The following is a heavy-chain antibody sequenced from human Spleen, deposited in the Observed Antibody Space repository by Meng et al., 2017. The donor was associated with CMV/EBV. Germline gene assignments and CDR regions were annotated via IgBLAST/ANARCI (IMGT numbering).Heavy chain of an antibody. J-gene: IGHJ4*02. V-gene: IGHV4-30-4*08. CDR1: GGSISRGDYD. CDR2: IYYSGST. CDR3: AREGYAEAFDY. D-gene: IGHD5-18*01. Sequence: QGRLTAAGPGMVKPSPTLSLTCTVSGGSISRGDYDWSWIRQPPGKGLEWIGYIYYSGSTYYNPSLKSRVTISVDTSKNQFSLKLSSVTAADTAVYYCAREGYAEAFDYWGQGTLVTVSS.